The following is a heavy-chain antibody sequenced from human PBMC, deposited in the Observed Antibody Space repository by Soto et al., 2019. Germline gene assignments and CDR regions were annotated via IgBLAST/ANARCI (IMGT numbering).Heavy chain of an antibody. Sequence: QVQLQESGPGLVKPSETLSLTCTVSGGSISSYYWSWIRQPPEKGLEWIGYIYYSGSTNYNPSLKSRVTISVDTSKNQFSLKLSSVTAADTAVYYCARSSRYDYIWGSYRSLYYYYYMDVWGKGTTVTVSS. D-gene: IGHD3-16*02. V-gene: IGHV4-59*08. CDR3: ARSSRYDYIWGSYRSLYYYYYMDV. J-gene: IGHJ6*03. CDR2: IYYSGST. CDR1: GGSISSYY.